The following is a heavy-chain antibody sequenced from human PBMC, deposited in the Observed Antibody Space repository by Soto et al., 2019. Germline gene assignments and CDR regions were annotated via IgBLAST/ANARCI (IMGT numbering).Heavy chain of an antibody. D-gene: IGHD3-22*01. J-gene: IGHJ3*01. CDR1: GYSISSYF. CDR2: MFHSGRT. V-gene: IGHV4-59*01. CDR3: AKAVKYYDSTGYDAFAV. Sequence: EPLSLTCTFSGYSISSYFWTWIRQPPGKALEWFGYMFHSGRTNYNPSRTSRVTMSADTSNNQFSLTLTSVTAADTAVYYCAKAVKYYDSTGYDAFAVWGQGIMVTVSS.